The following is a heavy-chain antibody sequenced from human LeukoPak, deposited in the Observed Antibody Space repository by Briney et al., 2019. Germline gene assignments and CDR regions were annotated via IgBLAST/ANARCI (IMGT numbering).Heavy chain of an antibody. Sequence: GGSLRLSCAASGFTFSSYGMHWVRQAPGKGLEFVSAITSNGGSTYYADSVEGRFTISRDNSKNTLYLQMGSLRAEDMAVYYCAKSYSSAYGLPDYWGQGTRVTVSS. CDR3: AKSYSSAYGLPDY. D-gene: IGHD6-19*01. CDR2: ITSNGGST. J-gene: IGHJ4*02. CDR1: GFTFSSYG. V-gene: IGHV3-64*02.